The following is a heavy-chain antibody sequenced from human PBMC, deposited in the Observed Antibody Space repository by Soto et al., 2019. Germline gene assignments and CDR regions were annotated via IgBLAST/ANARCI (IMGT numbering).Heavy chain of an antibody. Sequence: ASVKVSSKASGYTFTSYGISWVRQAPGQGLEWMGWISAYNGNTNYAQKLQGRVTMTTDTSTSTAYMELRSLRSDDTAVYYCARDSEAASYYYYYMDVWGKGTTVTVSS. J-gene: IGHJ6*03. CDR2: ISAYNGNT. CDR1: GYTFTSYG. V-gene: IGHV1-18*01. CDR3: ARDSEAASYYYYYMDV.